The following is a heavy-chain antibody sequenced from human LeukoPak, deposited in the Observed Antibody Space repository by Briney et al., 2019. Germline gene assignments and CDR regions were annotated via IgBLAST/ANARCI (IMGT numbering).Heavy chain of an antibody. J-gene: IGHJ4*02. V-gene: IGHV1-18*01. CDR1: GYTFTSYG. CDR3: ARLKHPNIPADY. D-gene: IGHD2/OR15-2a*01. CDR2: ISAYNGNT. Sequence: ASVKVSCKASGYTFTSYGISWVRQAPGQGLEWMGWISAYNGNTNYAQKLQGRVTMTTDTSTSTAYMELRSLRSDDTAMYYCARLKHPNIPADYWGQGTLVTVSS.